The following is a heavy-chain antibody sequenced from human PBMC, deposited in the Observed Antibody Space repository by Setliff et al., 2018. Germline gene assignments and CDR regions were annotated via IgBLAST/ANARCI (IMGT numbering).Heavy chain of an antibody. CDR1: GFSFSNHG. D-gene: IGHD3-16*01. CDR3: ACLDWGENFFNVDV. V-gene: IGHV3-30*02. Sequence: PGGSLRLSCAASGFSFSNHGMHWVRQAPGKGLEWVAFIRHDGNNKYYKDSVRGRFTISRDNSKNTVYLQMNTLRPEDTAVYYCACLDWGENFFNVDVWGKGTTVTVSS. CDR2: IRHDGNNK. J-gene: IGHJ6*04.